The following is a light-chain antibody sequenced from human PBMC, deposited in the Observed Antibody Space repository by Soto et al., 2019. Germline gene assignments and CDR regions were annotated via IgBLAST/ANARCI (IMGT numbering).Light chain of an antibody. V-gene: IGKV1-5*01. CDR3: QQYTRYSRA. CDR2: DAS. J-gene: IGKJ1*01. Sequence: DIQMTQSHSTLSASVGDRVTITCRASQSISHFLAWYQQKPGKVPKXLIYDASNLGSGVPSRFSVIVYGTAGNLNLRGLQTDDGTTDDGQQYTRYSRAFGQGTKVEIK. CDR1: QSISHF.